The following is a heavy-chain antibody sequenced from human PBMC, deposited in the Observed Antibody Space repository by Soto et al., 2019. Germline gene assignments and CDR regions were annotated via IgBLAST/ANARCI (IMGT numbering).Heavy chain of an antibody. CDR1: GGSISSYY. CDR3: AREGYNWNDEGVTGFDP. Sequence: QVQLQESGPGLVKPSETLSLTCTVSGGSISSYYWSWIRQPPGKGLEWIGYIYYSGSTNYNPSLKSRVPISVDTSKNQFSLKLSSVTAADTAVYYCAREGYNWNDEGVTGFDPWGQGTLVTVSS. D-gene: IGHD1-20*01. J-gene: IGHJ5*02. CDR2: IYYSGST. V-gene: IGHV4-59*01.